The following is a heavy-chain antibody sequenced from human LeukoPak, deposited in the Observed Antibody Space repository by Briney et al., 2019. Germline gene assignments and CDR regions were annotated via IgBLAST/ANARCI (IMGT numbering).Heavy chain of an antibody. CDR2: IKSKTDGGTT. Sequence: PGGSLRLSCAASGFTFSDAWMSWVRQAPGKGLEWVGRIKSKTDGGTTDYAAPVKGRFTISRDDSKNTLYLQMNSLKTEDTAVYYCARDTGRSIAARPNAFDIWGQGTMVTVSS. CDR3: ARDTGRSIAARPNAFDI. CDR1: GFTFSDAW. D-gene: IGHD6-6*01. V-gene: IGHV3-15*01. J-gene: IGHJ3*02.